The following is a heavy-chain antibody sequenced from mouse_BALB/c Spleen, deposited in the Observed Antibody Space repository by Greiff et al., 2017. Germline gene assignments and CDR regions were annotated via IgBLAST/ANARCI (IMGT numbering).Heavy chain of an antibody. Sequence: QVQLRQSGAELAKPGASVKMSCKASGYTFTSYWMHWVKQRPGQGLEWIGYINPSTGYTEYNQKFKDKATLTADKSSSTAYMQLSSLTSEDSAVYYCAGGYYVFDYWGQGTTLTVSS. V-gene: IGHV1-7*01. CDR2: INPSTGYT. CDR3: AGGYYVFDY. J-gene: IGHJ2*01. D-gene: IGHD2-3*01. CDR1: GYTFTSYW.